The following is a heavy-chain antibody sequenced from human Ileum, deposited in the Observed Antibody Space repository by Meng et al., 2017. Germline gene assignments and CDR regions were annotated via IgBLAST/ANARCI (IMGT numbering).Heavy chain of an antibody. CDR1: GGSFSGYY. CDR3: ASARYDN. Sequence: QVQLQQWGSGLFNPSETLSLTCAVYGGSFSGYYWTWIRQPPGKGLEWIGEINHNGNTNYKPYLKSRVTISVDTSKKQFSLRLTSVTAADTAVYYCASARYDNWGQGTLVTVSS. J-gene: IGHJ4*02. V-gene: IGHV4-34*01. CDR2: INHNGNT.